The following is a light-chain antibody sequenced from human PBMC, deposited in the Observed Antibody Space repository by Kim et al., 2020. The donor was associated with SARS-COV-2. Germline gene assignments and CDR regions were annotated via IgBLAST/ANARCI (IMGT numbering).Light chain of an antibody. J-gene: IGLJ2*01. CDR3: SAWDSSLSAWV. CDR1: SNNVGNQG. Sequence: LTQPPSVSKGLRQTATLTCTGNSNNVGNQGAAWLQRHQGHPPKLLSYRNNNRPSGISERFSASRSGDTASLTITGLQPEDEADYYCSAWDSSLSAWVFGGGTQLTVL. CDR2: RNN. V-gene: IGLV10-54*01.